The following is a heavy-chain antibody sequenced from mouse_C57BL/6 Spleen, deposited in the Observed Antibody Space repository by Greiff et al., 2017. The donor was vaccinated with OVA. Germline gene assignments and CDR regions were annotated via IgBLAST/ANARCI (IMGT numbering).Heavy chain of an antibody. CDR3: ARHDTTGAWFAY. V-gene: IGHV5-15*01. J-gene: IGHJ3*01. D-gene: IGHD4-1*01. Sequence: EVKLMESGGGLVQPGGSLKLSCAASGFTFSDYGMAWVRQAPRKGPEWVAFISNLAYSIYYADTVTGRFTISRENDKNTLYLEMSSLRSEDTAMYYCARHDTTGAWFAYWGQGTLVTVSA. CDR2: ISNLAYSI. CDR1: GFTFSDYG.